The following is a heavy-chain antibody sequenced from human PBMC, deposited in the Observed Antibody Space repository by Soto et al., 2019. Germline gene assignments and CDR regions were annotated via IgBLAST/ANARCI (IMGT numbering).Heavy chain of an antibody. CDR2: ISGSADST. Sequence: EVQLLESGGGLVQPGGSLRLSCAASGFTFSSYAMRWVRQAPVKGLEWVSAISGSADSTYYADSVKGRFTISRDNSQITLYLPMNSLRADDAAVYYCASQASGSDYDYWGQGTLVTVSS. CDR1: GFTFSSYA. J-gene: IGHJ4*02. D-gene: IGHD1-26*01. V-gene: IGHV3-23*01. CDR3: ASQASGSDYDY.